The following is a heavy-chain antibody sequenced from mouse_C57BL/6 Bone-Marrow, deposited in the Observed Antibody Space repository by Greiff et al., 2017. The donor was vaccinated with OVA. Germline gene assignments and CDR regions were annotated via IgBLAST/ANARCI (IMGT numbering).Heavy chain of an antibody. CDR2: ISYDGSN. Sequence: VQLQQSGPGLVKPSQSLSLTCSVTGYSITSGYYWNWIRQFPGNKLEWMGYISYDGSNNYNPSLKNRISITRDTSKNQFFLKLNSVTTEDTATYYCARWGAFDYWGQGTTLTVSS. V-gene: IGHV3-6*01. J-gene: IGHJ2*01. CDR3: ARWGAFDY. CDR1: GYSITSGYY.